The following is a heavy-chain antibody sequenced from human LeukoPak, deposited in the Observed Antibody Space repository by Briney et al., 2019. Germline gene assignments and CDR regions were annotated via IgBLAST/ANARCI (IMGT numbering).Heavy chain of an antibody. CDR3: AREYYYDSSGYGD. Sequence: ASVKVSCKASGYTFTGYYIHWVRQAPGQGLEWMGWINPDSGGTNYAQKFQGRVTMTRDTSISTAYMELSRLRSDDTAVYYCAREYYYDSSGYGDWGQGTLVTVSS. CDR2: INPDSGGT. D-gene: IGHD3-22*01. J-gene: IGHJ4*02. CDR1: GYTFTGYY. V-gene: IGHV1-2*02.